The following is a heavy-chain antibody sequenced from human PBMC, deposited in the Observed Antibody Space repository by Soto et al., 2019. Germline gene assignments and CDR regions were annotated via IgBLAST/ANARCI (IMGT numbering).Heavy chain of an antibody. D-gene: IGHD3-10*01. CDR1: GFTFSSYE. J-gene: IGHJ6*02. Sequence: EVQLVESGGGLVQPGGSLRLSCAASGFTFSSYEMNWVRQAPGKGLEWVSYISSSGGTIYYADSVKGRFTISRDNAKNSLYLQMNSLRAEDAAVYYCARGYYYGSGSDYGMDVWGQGTTVTVSS. CDR2: ISSSGGTI. CDR3: ARGYYYGSGSDYGMDV. V-gene: IGHV3-48*03.